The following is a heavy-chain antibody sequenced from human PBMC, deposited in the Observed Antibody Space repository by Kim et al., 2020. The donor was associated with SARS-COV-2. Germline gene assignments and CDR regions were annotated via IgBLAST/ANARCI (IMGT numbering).Heavy chain of an antibody. CDR3: ARGRAYYGSGSFFDY. Sequence: PSLKSRVTISVDTSKNQFSLKLSSVTAADTAVYYCARGRAYYGSGSFFDYWGQGTLVTVSS. D-gene: IGHD3-10*01. V-gene: IGHV4-34*01. J-gene: IGHJ4*02.